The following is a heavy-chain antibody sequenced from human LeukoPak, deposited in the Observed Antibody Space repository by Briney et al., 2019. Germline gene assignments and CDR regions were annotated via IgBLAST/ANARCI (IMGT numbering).Heavy chain of an antibody. V-gene: IGHV3-21*01. Sequence: GGSLRLSCAASGFTFSSYSMNWVRQAPGKGLEWVSSISSSSSYIYYADSVKGRFTISRDNAKNSLYLQMNSLRAEDTAVYYCARDRSSGYYFVYWGQGTLVTVSS. D-gene: IGHD3-22*01. J-gene: IGHJ4*02. CDR2: ISSSSSYI. CDR1: GFTFSSYS. CDR3: ARDRSSGYYFVY.